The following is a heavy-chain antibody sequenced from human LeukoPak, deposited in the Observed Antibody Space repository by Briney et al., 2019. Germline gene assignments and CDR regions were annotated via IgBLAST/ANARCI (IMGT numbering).Heavy chain of an antibody. CDR1: GFTFRSYA. D-gene: IGHD6-13*01. CDR2: ISGSGGST. V-gene: IGHV3-23*01. Sequence: PGGSLRLSCAASGFTFRSYAMSWVRQAPGKGLEWVSAISGSGGSTYYADSVKGRFPISRDNSKNTLYLQMNTLRAEDTAVYYCAKRRRGGGIAAAGDAFDIWGQGTMVTVSS. CDR3: AKRRRGGGIAAAGDAFDI. J-gene: IGHJ3*02.